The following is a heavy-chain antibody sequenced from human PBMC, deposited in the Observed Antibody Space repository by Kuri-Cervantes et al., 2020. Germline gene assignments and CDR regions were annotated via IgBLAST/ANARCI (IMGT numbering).Heavy chain of an antibody. CDR1: GFTFSGYW. J-gene: IGHJ4*02. Sequence: GGSLRLSCAASGFTFSGYWMHWVRQAPGKGLEWVANIKQDGSEIYYVDSVKGRFTISRDNAKNSLYLQMNSLRAEDTAVYYCARDPPTVNDYWGQGTLVTVSS. D-gene: IGHD4-17*01. CDR2: IKQDGSEI. CDR3: ARDPPTVNDY. V-gene: IGHV3-7*01.